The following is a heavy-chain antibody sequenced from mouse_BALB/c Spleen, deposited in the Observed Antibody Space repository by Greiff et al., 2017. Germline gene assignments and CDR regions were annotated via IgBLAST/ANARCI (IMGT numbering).Heavy chain of an antibody. J-gene: IGHJ3*01. D-gene: IGHD2-10*02. Sequence: EVMLVESGGGLVQPGGSLKLSCAASGFTFSSYGMSWVRQTPDKRLELVATINSNGGSTYYPDSVKGRFTISRDNAKNTLYLQMSSLKSEDTAMYYCAREKYGTLAWFAYWGQGTLVTVSA. V-gene: IGHV5-6-3*01. CDR3: AREKYGTLAWFAY. CDR1: GFTFSSYG. CDR2: INSNGGST.